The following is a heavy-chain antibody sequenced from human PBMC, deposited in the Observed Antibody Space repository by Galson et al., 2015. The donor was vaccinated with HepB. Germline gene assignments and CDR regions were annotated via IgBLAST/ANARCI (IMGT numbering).Heavy chain of an antibody. CDR2: IWFDGSKR. Sequence: SLRLSCAASGLSFPSHGMHWVRQAPGKGLEWVALIWFDGSKRYCVDSVKDRFTISRDNSKNIVYLEMNSLRAEDTAVYFCARWLGDLSSLDYWGQGIVVTVSS. CDR3: ARWLGDLSSLDY. V-gene: IGHV3-33*01. CDR1: GLSFPSHG. D-gene: IGHD3-10*01. J-gene: IGHJ4*02.